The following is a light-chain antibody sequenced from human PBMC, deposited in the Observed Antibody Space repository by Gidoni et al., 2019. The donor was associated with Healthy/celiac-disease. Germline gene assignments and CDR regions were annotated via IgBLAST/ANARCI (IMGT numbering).Light chain of an antibody. Sequence: QSALTQPASVSGSPGQSITITCTGTSSDVGSYNLVSWYQKHPGKAPKLIIYEGSKRPSGVSNRFSGSKSGNTASLTISGLQAEDEADYYCCSYAGSSTVFGGGTKLTVL. J-gene: IGLJ3*02. V-gene: IGLV2-23*01. CDR3: CSYAGSSTV. CDR1: SSDVGSYNL. CDR2: EGS.